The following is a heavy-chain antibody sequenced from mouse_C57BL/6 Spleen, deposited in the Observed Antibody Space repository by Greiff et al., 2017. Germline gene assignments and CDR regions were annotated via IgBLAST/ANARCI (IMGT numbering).Heavy chain of an antibody. J-gene: IGHJ4*01. V-gene: IGHV1-9*01. CDR2: ILPGSGST. CDR3: ARRLRYYGSSPRAMDY. CDR1: GYTFTGYW. D-gene: IGHD1-1*01. Sequence: QVQLQQSGAELMKPGASVKLSCKATGYTFTGYWIEWVKQRPGHGLEWIGEILPGSGSTNYNEKFKGKATFTADTSSNTAYMQLSSLTTEDSAIYYCARRLRYYGSSPRAMDYWGQGTSVTVSS.